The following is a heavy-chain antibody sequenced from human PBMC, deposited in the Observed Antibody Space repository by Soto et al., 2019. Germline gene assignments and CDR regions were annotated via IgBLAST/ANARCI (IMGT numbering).Heavy chain of an antibody. V-gene: IGHV1-69*12. D-gene: IGHD3-22*01. Sequence: QVQLVQSGAEVKKPGSSVKVSCKASGGTFSNYAISWVRQAPGQGLEWMGGIIPLFGTTNYAQKIQGRVTITADESTSTAYMELSSLRSDDTAVYYGATSPNGLYYETRGSPPFDYWGQGTLLTVSS. CDR3: ATSPNGLYYETRGSPPFDY. CDR1: GGTFSNYA. CDR2: IIPLFGTT. J-gene: IGHJ4*02.